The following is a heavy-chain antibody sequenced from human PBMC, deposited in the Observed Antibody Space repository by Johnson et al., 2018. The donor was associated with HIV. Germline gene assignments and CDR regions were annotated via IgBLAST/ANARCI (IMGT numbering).Heavy chain of an antibody. J-gene: IGHJ3*02. CDR2: ISFDGSNK. CDR3: ARAGAVGFDAFDT. V-gene: IGHV3-30-3*01. D-gene: IGHD6-19*01. CDR1: GFTFSNYP. Sequence: QVQLVESGGGVVQPGRSLRLSCAASGFTFSNYPMHWVRQAPGKGLEWVAVISFDGSNKYYADSVKGRFTISRDNSKNTLYLQMNSLRAEYTAVYYCARAGAVGFDAFDTWGQGTMVTVSS.